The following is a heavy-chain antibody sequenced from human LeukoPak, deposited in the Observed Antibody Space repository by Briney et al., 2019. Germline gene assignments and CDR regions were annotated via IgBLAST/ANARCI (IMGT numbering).Heavy chain of an antibody. CDR1: GFIFSDYS. Sequence: MLGGSLRLSCAASGFIFSDYSMNWVRQAPGKGLEWVSSISSSGSYKYYIDSVKGRFTISRDNAKNSLYLQMNSLRAEDTAVYFCAGNLTVTTDYWGQGTLATVSS. V-gene: IGHV3-21*01. CDR2: ISSSGSYK. D-gene: IGHD4-11*01. J-gene: IGHJ4*02. CDR3: AGNLTVTTDY.